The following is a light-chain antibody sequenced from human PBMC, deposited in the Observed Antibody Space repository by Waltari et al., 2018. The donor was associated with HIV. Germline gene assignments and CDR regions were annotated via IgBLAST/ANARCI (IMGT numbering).Light chain of an antibody. Sequence: DIQLTQSPSSLSASIGDRVTITCQASQDISKYLHWYQQKPGKAPKVLIYEASNLQTGVPSRFSVSGSGTDFSFTIISLLPEDIATYYCLQYDNLPFTFGPGTKVDIK. CDR1: QDISKY. CDR3: LQYDNLPFT. CDR2: EAS. V-gene: IGKV1-33*01. J-gene: IGKJ3*01.